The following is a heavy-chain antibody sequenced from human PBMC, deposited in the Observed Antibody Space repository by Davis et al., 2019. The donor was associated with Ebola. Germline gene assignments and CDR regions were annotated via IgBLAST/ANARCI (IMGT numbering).Heavy chain of an antibody. V-gene: IGHV3-11*01. CDR1: GFSFSDHY. D-gene: IGHD2-2*01. Sequence: GGSLRLSCAASGFSFSDHYMNWIRQAPGKGLEWVSYISSSGSTIYYADSVKGRFTISRDNAKNSLYLQMNSLRAEDTAVYYCARVPVVPAEDGMDVWGKGTTVTVSS. CDR2: ISSSGSTI. CDR3: ARVPVVPAEDGMDV. J-gene: IGHJ6*04.